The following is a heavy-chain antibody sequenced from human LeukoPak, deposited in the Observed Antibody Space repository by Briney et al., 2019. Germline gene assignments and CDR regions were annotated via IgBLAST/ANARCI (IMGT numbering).Heavy chain of an antibody. CDR2: IKSKTDGGTT. D-gene: IGHD5-18*01. J-gene: IGHJ3*02. V-gene: IGHV3-15*01. CDR3: TTVVAQLWLFGAFDI. CDR1: GFTFSNAW. Sequence: GGSLRLSCAASGFTFSNAWMSWVRQAPGKGLEWVGRIKSKTDGGTTDYAAPVKGRFTISRDDSKNTLYLQMNSLKTEDTAVYSCTTVVAQLWLFGAFDIWGQGTMVTVSS.